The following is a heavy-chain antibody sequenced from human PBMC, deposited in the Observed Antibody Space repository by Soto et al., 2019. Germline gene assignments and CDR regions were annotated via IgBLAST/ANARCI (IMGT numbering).Heavy chain of an antibody. CDR1: GGTFSSYA. CDR2: IIPIFGTA. J-gene: IGHJ4*02. D-gene: IGHD2-15*01. Sequence: QVQLVQSGAEVKKPGSSVKVSCKASGGTFSSYAISWVRQAPGQGLEWMGGIIPIFGTANYAQKFQGRVTITGIESTSTAYMELRSLRSEDTAVYYCARESRYCSGGSCYFLPGMDYWGQGTLVTVSS. CDR3: ARESRYCSGGSCYFLPGMDY. V-gene: IGHV1-69*12.